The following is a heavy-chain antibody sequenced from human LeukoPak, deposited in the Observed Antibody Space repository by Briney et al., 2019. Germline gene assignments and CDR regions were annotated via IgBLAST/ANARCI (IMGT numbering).Heavy chain of an antibody. D-gene: IGHD6-13*01. CDR2: IYHSGST. CDR1: GGSISSSNW. Sequence: SETLSLTCAVSGGSISSSNWWSWVRQPPGKGLEWIGEIYHSGSTNYNPSLKSRVTISVDKSKNQFSLKLSSVTAADTAVYYCARETGYSSSWYGYYYYYYMDVWGKGTTVTVSS. J-gene: IGHJ6*03. CDR3: ARETGYSSSWYGYYYYYYMDV. V-gene: IGHV4-4*02.